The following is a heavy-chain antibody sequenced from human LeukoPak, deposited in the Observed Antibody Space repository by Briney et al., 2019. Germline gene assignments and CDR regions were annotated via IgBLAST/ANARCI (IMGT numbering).Heavy chain of an antibody. CDR3: ARDPPNGAYCSGGSCYIKTPYYYMDV. CDR2: INHSGST. CDR1: GGSFSGYY. V-gene: IGHV4-34*01. J-gene: IGHJ6*03. Sequence: SETLSLTCAVYGGSFSGYYWSWIRQPPGKGLEWIGEINHSGSTNYNPSLKSRVTISVDTSKNQFSLKLSSVTAADTAVYYCARDPPNGAYCSGGSCYIKTPYYYMDVWGKGTTVTVSS. D-gene: IGHD2-15*01.